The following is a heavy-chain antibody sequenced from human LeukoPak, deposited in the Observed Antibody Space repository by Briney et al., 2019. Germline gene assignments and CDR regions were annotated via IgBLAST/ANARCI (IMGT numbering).Heavy chain of an antibody. CDR3: GGAAASGGYFDY. D-gene: IGHD3-10*01. J-gene: IGHJ4*02. Sequence: PGGSLRLSCAVSGFSVSNQYMIWVRQAPGKGLEWVSVIYGGGSPFYADSVKGRFTIARDNSKNTLFLQMDSLRAEDTAVYYWGGAAASGGYFDYWGQGSLVTVSS. CDR1: GFSVSNQY. V-gene: IGHV3-53*01. CDR2: IYGGGSP.